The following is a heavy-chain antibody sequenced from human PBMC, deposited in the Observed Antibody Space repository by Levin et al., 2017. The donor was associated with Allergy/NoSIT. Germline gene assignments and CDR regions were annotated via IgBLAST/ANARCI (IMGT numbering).Heavy chain of an antibody. J-gene: IGHJ4*02. CDR1: GFTFSSYA. CDR3: AKMAGDFWSGYYSYFDS. V-gene: IGHV3-23*01. D-gene: IGHD3-3*01. Sequence: GASVKVSCAASGFTFSSYAMNWVRQAPGKGLEWVSVFSANGGSTNYADSVKGRFTISRDNSKNTLYLQMYTLRAEDTAVYYCAKMAGDFWSGYYSYFDSWGQGTLVTVSS. CDR2: FSANGGST.